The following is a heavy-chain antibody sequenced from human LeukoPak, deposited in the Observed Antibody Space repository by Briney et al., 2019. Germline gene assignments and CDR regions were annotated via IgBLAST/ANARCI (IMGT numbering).Heavy chain of an antibody. CDR3: AKSEGYSGYDRFDY. CDR2: IYSGGST. Sequence: PGGSLRLSCAASGFTVSSNYMSWVRQAPGKGLEWVSVIYSGGSTYYADSVKGRFTISRDNSKNTLYLQMNSLRAEDTAVYYCAKSEGYSGYDRFDYWGQGTLVTVSS. D-gene: IGHD5-12*01. V-gene: IGHV3-66*01. J-gene: IGHJ4*01. CDR1: GFTVSSNY.